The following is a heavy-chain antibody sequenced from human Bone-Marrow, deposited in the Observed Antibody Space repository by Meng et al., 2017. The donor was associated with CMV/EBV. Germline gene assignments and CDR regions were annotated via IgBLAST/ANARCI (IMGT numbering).Heavy chain of an antibody. CDR2: IKSKTDGGTT. Sequence: GESLKISCAASGFTFSSYAMSWVRQAPGKGLEWVGRIKSKTDGGTTDYAAPVKGRFTIPRDDSKNTLYLQMNSLKTEDTAVYYCTTLDYGWVSWGQGTLVTVSS. J-gene: IGHJ4*02. CDR1: GFTFSSYA. V-gene: IGHV3-15*01. CDR3: TTLDYGWVS. D-gene: IGHD4-17*01.